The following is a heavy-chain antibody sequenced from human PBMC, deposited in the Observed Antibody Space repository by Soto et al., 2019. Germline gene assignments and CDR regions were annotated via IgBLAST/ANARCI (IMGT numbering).Heavy chain of an antibody. CDR1: GGSISSYY. J-gene: IGHJ4*02. CDR3: ASLYGDPGGYYFDY. V-gene: IGHV4-59*12. Sequence: SETLSLTCTVSGGSISSYYWSWIRQPPGKGLKWIGYFHYSGSTNYNPSLKSRVTISVDTSKNQFSLKLSSVTAADTAVYYCASLYGDPGGYYFDYWGQGTLVTVSS. D-gene: IGHD4-17*01. CDR2: FHYSGST.